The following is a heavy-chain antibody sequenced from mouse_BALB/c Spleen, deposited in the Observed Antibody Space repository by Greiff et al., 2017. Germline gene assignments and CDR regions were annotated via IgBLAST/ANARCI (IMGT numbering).Heavy chain of an antibody. J-gene: IGHJ1*01. D-gene: IGHD1-2*01. CDR1: GYSITSDYA. V-gene: IGHV3-2*02. Sequence: EVQLQQSGPGLVKPSQSLSLTCTVTGYSITSDYAWNWIRQFPGNKLEWMGYISYSGSTSYNPSLKSRISITRDTSKNQFFLQLNSVTTEETATYYCARSLILHYDWYFDVWGAGTTVTVSS. CDR3: ARSLILHYDWYFDV. CDR2: ISYSGST.